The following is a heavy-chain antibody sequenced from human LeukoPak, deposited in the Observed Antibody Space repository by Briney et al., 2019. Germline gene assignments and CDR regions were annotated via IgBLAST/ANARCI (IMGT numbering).Heavy chain of an antibody. Sequence: PSETLSLTCTVSGGSISSSSYYWGWIRQPPGKGLEWIGSIYYSGSTYYNPSLKSRVTISVDTSKNQFSLKLSSVTAADTAVYYCARSVLYYCDSSGSPTYYWDQGTLVTVSS. CDR2: IYYSGST. V-gene: IGHV4-39*01. CDR1: GGSISSSSYY. D-gene: IGHD3-22*01. J-gene: IGHJ4*02. CDR3: ARSVLYYCDSSGSPTYY.